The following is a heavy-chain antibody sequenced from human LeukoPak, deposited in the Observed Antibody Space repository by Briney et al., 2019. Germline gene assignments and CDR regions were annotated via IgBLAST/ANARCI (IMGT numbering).Heavy chain of an antibody. V-gene: IGHV1-69*05. J-gene: IGHJ4*02. D-gene: IGHD2-15*01. Sequence: ASVKVSCKASGGTFSSYAISWVRQAPGQGLEWMGGIIPIFGTANYAQKFQGRVTITTDESTSTAYMELSSLRSEDTAVYYCASSGLNVVVVAAIDTFDYWGQGTLVTVSS. CDR3: ASSGLNVVVVAAIDTFDY. CDR1: GGTFSSYA. CDR2: IIPIFGTA.